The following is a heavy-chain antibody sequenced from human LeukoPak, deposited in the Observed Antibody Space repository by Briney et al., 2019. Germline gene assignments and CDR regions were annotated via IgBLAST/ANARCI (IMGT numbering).Heavy chain of an antibody. J-gene: IGHJ5*02. V-gene: IGHV4-38-2*01. CDR2: IYHSGST. CDR1: GYSISSGYY. CDR3: ARGSDYGDYESNWFDP. Sequence: SETLSLTCAVSGYSISSGYYWGWIRQPPGKGLERIGSIYHSGSTYYNPSLKSRVTISVDTSKNQFSLKLSSVTAADTAVYYCARGSDYGDYESNWFDPWGQGTLVTVSS. D-gene: IGHD4-17*01.